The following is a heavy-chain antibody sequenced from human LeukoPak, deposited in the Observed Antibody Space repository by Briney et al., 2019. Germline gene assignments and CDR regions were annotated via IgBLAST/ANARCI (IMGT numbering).Heavy chain of an antibody. Sequence: TGESLEISCKGSGYSFTSYWISWVRQMPGKGLEWMGRIDPSDSYTNYSPSFQGHVTVSADKSISTAYLQWSSLKASDTAMYYCARPVGSWNDAWFDPWGQGTLVTVSS. CDR1: GYSFTSYW. V-gene: IGHV5-10-1*01. CDR3: ARPVGSWNDAWFDP. CDR2: IDPSDSYT. J-gene: IGHJ5*02. D-gene: IGHD1-1*01.